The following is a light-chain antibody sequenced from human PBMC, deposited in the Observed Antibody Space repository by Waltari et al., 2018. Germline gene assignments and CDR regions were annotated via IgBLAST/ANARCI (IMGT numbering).Light chain of an antibody. J-gene: IGLJ3*02. CDR3: SSYTSSSTQV. CDR2: EVS. CDR1: SSHVGGYNY. V-gene: IGLV2-14*01. Sequence: QSALTQPASVSGSPGQSLTIPCTGTSSHVGGYNYVSWYQQHPGKAPKLMIYEVSNRPSGVSNRFSGSKSGNTASLTISGLQAEDEADYYCSSYTSSSTQVFGGGTKLTVL.